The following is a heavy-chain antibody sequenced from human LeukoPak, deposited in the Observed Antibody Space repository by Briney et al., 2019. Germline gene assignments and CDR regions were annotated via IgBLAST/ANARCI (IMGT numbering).Heavy chain of an antibody. CDR2: ISSSGSTI. J-gene: IGHJ4*02. D-gene: IGHD1-26*01. Sequence: GGSLRLSCAASGFTFSSYEMNWVRQAPGKGLEWVSYISSSGSTIYYADSVKGRFTISRDNAKNSLYLQMNSLGGEDTAVYYCAVKREFDYWGQGTLVTVSS. CDR3: AVKREFDY. V-gene: IGHV3-48*03. CDR1: GFTFSSYE.